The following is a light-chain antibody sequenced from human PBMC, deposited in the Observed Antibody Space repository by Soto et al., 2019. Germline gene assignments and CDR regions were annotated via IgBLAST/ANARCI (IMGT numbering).Light chain of an antibody. V-gene: IGLV1-36*01. CDR1: TSNIGNNA. CDR2: YDD. CDR3: AVWDDRRNGWM. Sequence: QSVLTQPPSVSEAPRQRVTISCSGSTSNIGNNAVNWYQHLPGKTPKLLVYYDDLVPSGVSDRFSGSKSGTSAALVISGLQSEDEADYYCAVWDDRRNGWMFGGGTKLTVL. J-gene: IGLJ3*02.